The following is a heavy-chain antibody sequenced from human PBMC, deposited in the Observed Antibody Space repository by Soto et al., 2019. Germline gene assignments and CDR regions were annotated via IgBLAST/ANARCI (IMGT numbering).Heavy chain of an antibody. J-gene: IGHJ4*02. CDR2: IYHSGTI. Sequence: QVQLQESGPGLVKPSGTLSLTCAVSGDSINRSNWWSWIRQPPGKGLEWIGEIYHSGTINYNPSLKSRISISLAKSKTQFSLKLNSVTAADTTVYFCASSKRPTVLVDYWGQRALVTVSS. CDR3: ASSKRPTVLVDY. CDR1: GDSINRSNW. V-gene: IGHV4-4*02. D-gene: IGHD2-8*02.